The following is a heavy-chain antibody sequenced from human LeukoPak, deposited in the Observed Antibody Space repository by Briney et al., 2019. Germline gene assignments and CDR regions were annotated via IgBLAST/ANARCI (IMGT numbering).Heavy chain of an antibody. CDR2: IRFDGTNK. Sequence: GESLKISCAASGFTFNMYGMHWVRQAPGEGPEWLTFIRFDGTNKYYANSVKGRFTISRHNSMNTVYLQMNSLRAEDTALYYCVRTPYSGSAPRYYYMDVWGKGTTVTVS. D-gene: IGHD1-26*01. J-gene: IGHJ6*03. CDR1: GFTFNMYG. V-gene: IGHV3-30*02. CDR3: VRTPYSGSAPRYYYMDV.